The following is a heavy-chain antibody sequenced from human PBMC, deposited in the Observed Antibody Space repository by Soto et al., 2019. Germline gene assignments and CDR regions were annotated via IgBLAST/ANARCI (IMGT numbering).Heavy chain of an antibody. D-gene: IGHD6-13*01. CDR2: IYHTGAT. J-gene: IGHJ4*02. CDR1: GGSIRSSY. Sequence: LSLTCTVSGGSIRSSYWSWVRQPPGKGLEWIGYIYHTGATNSNPSLKSRVTISADTSKNLLSLKVVSVTPSDTAVYFCARDMSGGSSWYEFDSWGPGTLVTVSS. V-gene: IGHV4-59*01. CDR3: ARDMSGGSSWYEFDS.